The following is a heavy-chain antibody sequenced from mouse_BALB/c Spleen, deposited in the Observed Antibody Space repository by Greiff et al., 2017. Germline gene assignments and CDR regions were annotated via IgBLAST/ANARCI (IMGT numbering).Heavy chain of an antibody. V-gene: IGHV1-87*01. CDR1: GYTFTSYW. D-gene: IGHD2-4*01. CDR2: IYPGDGDT. CDR3: ARTYYDYGAMDY. Sequence: VQLQQSGAELARPGASVKLSCKASGYTFTSYWMQWVKQRPGQGLEWIGAIYPGDGDTRYTQKFKGKATLTADKSSSTAYMQLSSLASEDSAVYYCARTYYDYGAMDYWGQGTSVTVSS. J-gene: IGHJ4*01.